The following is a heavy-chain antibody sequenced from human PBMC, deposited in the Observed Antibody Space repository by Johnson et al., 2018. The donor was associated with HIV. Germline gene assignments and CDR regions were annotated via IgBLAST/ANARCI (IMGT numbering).Heavy chain of an antibody. J-gene: IGHJ3*02. D-gene: IGHD6-19*01. CDR1: GFTFSDYY. CDR3: ARGVGGAGDDAFDI. V-gene: IGHV3-20*04. Sequence: VQLVESGGGLVKPGGSLRLSCAASGFTFSDYYMSWIRQAPGKGLEWVSGINWNGGSKGYGDSVKGRYTISRDNAKNSLYMQMNSLRAQDTALDYCARGVGGAGDDAFDIWGQGTMVTVSS. CDR2: INWNGGSK.